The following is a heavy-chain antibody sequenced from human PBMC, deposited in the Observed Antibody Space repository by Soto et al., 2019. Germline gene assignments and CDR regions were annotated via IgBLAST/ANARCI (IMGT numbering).Heavy chain of an antibody. D-gene: IGHD4-17*01. CDR1: GFTVSSNY. J-gene: IGHJ4*02. CDR3: ARGESRVTTGDGDY. CDR2: MYSGGST. V-gene: IGHV3-66*01. Sequence: EVQLVESGGGLVQRGGSLRLSCAASGFTVSSNYMTWVRQAPGKGLEWVSVMYSGGSTYYADSVKGRFTISRDNSKNKSYLQMNSLRAEDTAVYYCARGESRVTTGDGDYWGQGTLVTVSS.